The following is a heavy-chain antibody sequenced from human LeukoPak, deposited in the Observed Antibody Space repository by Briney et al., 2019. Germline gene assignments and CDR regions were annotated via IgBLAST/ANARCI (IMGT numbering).Heavy chain of an antibody. Sequence: GGSLRLSCAASGFTFSTYWMNWVRQAPGKGLEWVANIKQDGSEKYYVDSVKGRFTISRDNGKNSLYLQMNSLRAEDTAVYCCARGYDTAFWGQGTLVTVSS. CDR1: GFTFSTYW. V-gene: IGHV3-7*04. CDR2: IKQDGSEK. J-gene: IGHJ4*02. CDR3: ARGYDTAF. D-gene: IGHD5-18*01.